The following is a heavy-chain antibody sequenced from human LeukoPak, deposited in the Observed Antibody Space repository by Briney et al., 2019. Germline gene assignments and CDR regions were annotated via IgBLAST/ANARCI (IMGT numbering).Heavy chain of an antibody. D-gene: IGHD4-17*01. Sequence: SETLSLTCTVSGGSISSYYWSWIRQPAGKGLEWIGRINTSGNTNYNPSLKSRVTMSVDTSKNQFSLKLTSVTAADTAVYYCARAGDYGDYVGWFDPWGQGTLVTVSS. CDR2: INTSGNT. V-gene: IGHV4-4*07. CDR1: GGSISSYY. CDR3: ARAGDYGDYVGWFDP. J-gene: IGHJ5*02.